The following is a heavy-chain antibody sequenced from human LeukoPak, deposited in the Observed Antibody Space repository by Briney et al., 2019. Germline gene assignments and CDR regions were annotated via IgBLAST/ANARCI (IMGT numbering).Heavy chain of an antibody. CDR1: GYTVTSYD. CDR2: INPNSGNT. J-gene: IGHJ4*02. V-gene: IGHV1-8*03. D-gene: IGHD6-13*01. Sequence: ASVKVSCKASGYTVTSYDINWVRQATGQGLEWMGWINPNSGNTGYAQKFQGRVTITRNTSISTAYMELSSLRSEDTAVYYCARIRSLLVREKIFDYWGQGTLVTVSS. CDR3: ARIRSLLVREKIFDY.